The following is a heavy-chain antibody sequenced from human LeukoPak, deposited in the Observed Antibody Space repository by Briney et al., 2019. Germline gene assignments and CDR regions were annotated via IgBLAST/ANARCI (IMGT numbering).Heavy chain of an antibody. Sequence: GGSLRLSCAASGFNFTNYAMTWVRQAPGKGLEWVSAVTGSGTNTFYADSVKGRFTISRDNSKNMLYLEMNSLRVEDTAIYYCAKDRSSSTSCSNYWGRGTLVTVSS. CDR1: GFNFTNYA. J-gene: IGHJ4*02. V-gene: IGHV3-23*01. CDR3: AKDRSSSTSCSNY. CDR2: VTGSGTNT. D-gene: IGHD2-2*01.